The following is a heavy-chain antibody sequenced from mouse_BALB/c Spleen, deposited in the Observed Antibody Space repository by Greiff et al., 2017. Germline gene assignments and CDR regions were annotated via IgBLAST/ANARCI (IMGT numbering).Heavy chain of an antibody. CDR3: ARDYGPSPWFAY. J-gene: IGHJ3*01. CDR1: GFTFSSFG. Sequence: EVQGVESGGGLVQPGGSWKLSCAASGFTFSSFGMHWVRQAPEKGLEWVAYISSGSSTIYYADTVKGRFTISRDNPKNTLFLQMTSLRSEDTAMYYCARDYGPSPWFAYWGQGTLVTVSA. V-gene: IGHV5-17*02. CDR2: ISSGSSTI. D-gene: IGHD1-2*01.